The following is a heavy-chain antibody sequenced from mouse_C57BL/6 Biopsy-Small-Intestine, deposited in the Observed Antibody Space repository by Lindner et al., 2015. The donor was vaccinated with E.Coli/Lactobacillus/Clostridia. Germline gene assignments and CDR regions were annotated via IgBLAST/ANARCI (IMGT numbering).Heavy chain of an antibody. D-gene: IGHD1-1*02. Sequence: VQLQESGAELVKPGASVKMSCKASGYTFTAYPIEWMKQSHGKRLEWIGNFHPYNDDTNYNEKFKGKATLTVEKSSSTVYLELSRLTSDDSAVYYCARGGNLWSNFDYWGQGTTLTVSS. CDR2: FHPYNDDT. CDR3: ARGGNLWSNFDY. J-gene: IGHJ2*01. V-gene: IGHV1-47*01. CDR1: GYTFTAYP.